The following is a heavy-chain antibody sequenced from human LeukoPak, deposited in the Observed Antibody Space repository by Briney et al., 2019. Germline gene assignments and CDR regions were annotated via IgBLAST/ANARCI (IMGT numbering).Heavy chain of an antibody. D-gene: IGHD6-6*01. CDR3: THSSSRYYYYGMGV. V-gene: IGHV4-31*03. CDR2: IYYSGST. J-gene: IGHJ6*02. CDR1: GGSISSGGYY. Sequence: SQTLSLTCTVSGGSISSGGYYWSWIRQHPGKGLEWIGYIYYSGSTYYNPSLKSRVTISVDTSKNQFSLKLSSVTAADTAVYYCTHSSSRYYYYGMGVWGQGTTVTVSS.